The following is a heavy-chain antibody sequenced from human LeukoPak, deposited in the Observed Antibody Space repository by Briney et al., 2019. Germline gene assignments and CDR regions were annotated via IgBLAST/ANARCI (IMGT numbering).Heavy chain of an antibody. CDR2: TSYDGTSE. V-gene: IGHV3-30*04. CDR1: GFSFRRYD. Sequence: GTSLRLSCAASGFSFRRYDMHLVRQAPGKGLEWVAATSYDGTSELYADFVKGRFSISRDNSRNTLSLQMDTLRPEDTAIYYCARAKGLAGSYLDNWFDPWGQGTRVIVSS. J-gene: IGHJ5*02. CDR3: ARAKGLAGSYLDNWFDP. D-gene: IGHD1-26*01.